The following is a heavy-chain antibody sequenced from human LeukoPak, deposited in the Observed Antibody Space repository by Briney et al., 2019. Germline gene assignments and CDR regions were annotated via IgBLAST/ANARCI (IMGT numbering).Heavy chain of an antibody. Sequence: PGGSLRLSCAASGFTFSSYIMNWVRQAPGKGLEWVSKISSSSSTKYYADSVKGRFTIIRDNAKNSLYLQMNSLRAEDTAVYYCARDWDFDYWGQGTLVTVSS. V-gene: IGHV3-48*01. CDR2: ISSSSSTK. CDR3: ARDWDFDY. J-gene: IGHJ4*02. D-gene: IGHD3-16*01. CDR1: GFTFSSYI.